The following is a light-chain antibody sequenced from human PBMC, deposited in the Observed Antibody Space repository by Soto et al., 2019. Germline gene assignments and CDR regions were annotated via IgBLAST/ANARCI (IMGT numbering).Light chain of an antibody. J-gene: IGKJ5*01. Sequence: DIQVTQSPSSVSASVGDSVTITCRASQDIRTRLAWYQQKPGKAPKVLIYAASTLEAGVPLRFSGRGYGTDFTLTISGLQPEDFATYYCQQANSFPLSFGQGTRLEIK. CDR2: AAS. V-gene: IGKV1-12*01. CDR3: QQANSFPLS. CDR1: QDIRTR.